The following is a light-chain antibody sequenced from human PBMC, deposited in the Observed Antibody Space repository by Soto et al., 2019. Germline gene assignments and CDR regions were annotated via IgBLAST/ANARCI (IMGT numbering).Light chain of an antibody. CDR2: KVY. CDR3: MQGTHWPPYT. CDR1: QSLVYSDRNTY. Sequence: DVVMTQSPLSLPVTLGQPASISCRSSQSLVYSDRNTYLNWFQQRPGQSPRRLIYKVYNRDSGVPDRFSGSGLGTDFTLKISRVEADDVGVYYCMQGTHWPPYTFGQGTKLEIK. J-gene: IGKJ2*01. V-gene: IGKV2-30*01.